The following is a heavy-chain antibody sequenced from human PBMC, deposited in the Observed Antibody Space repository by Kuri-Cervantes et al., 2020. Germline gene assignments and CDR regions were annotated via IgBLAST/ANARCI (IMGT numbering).Heavy chain of an antibody. CDR2: ISYDGSNK. CDR1: GFTFSSYG. J-gene: IGHJ3*02. V-gene: IGHV3-30*18. D-gene: IGHD6-13*01. Sequence: GESLKISCAASGFTFSSYGMHWVRQAPGKGLEWVAVISYDGSNKYYADSVKGRFTISRDNSKNTLYLQMNSLRAEDTAVYYCAKTYSSSFTYDAFDIWGQGTMVTDSS. CDR3: AKTYSSSFTYDAFDI.